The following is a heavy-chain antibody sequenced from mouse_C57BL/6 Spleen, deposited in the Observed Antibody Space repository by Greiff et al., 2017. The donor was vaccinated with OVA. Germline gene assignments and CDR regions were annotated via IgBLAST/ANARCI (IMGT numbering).Heavy chain of an antibody. V-gene: IGHV1-15*01. CDR2: IDPETGGT. J-gene: IGHJ3*01. CDR1: GYTFTDYE. Sequence: LVESGAELVRPGASVTLSCKASGYTFTDYEMHWVKQTPVHGLEWIGAIDPETGGTAYNQKFKGKAILTADKSSSTAYMELRSLTSEDSAVYYCTRYHYDYDERFAYWGQGTLVTVSA. CDR3: TRYHYDYDERFAY. D-gene: IGHD2-4*01.